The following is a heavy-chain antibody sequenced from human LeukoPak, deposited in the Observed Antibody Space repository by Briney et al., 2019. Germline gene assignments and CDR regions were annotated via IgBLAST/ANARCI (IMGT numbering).Heavy chain of an antibody. J-gene: IGHJ2*01. CDR2: MTPNSGYT. V-gene: IGHV1-8*03. Sequence: ASVKVSCKASGYTFTSYDINWVRQATGQGLDGMGWMTPNSGYTGYAQKFQGRVTITRNTSITTAYVELSSLRFEDTAVYYCARGRDGYNFGYFDLWGRGTLVTVSS. D-gene: IGHD5-24*01. CDR1: GYTFTSYD. CDR3: ARGRDGYNFGYFDL.